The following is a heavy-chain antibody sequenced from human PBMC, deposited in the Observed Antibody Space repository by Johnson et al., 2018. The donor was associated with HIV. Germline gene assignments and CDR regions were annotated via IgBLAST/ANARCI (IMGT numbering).Heavy chain of an antibody. V-gene: IGHV3-30*07. J-gene: IGHJ3*02. CDR3: ARGGDDAFDI. CDR2: VSYNGIHV. Sequence: VSYNGIHVYYSDSVRGRFTISRDISKNTLFLQMNSLRAEDTAVYYCARGGDDAFDIWGQGTMVTVSS. D-gene: IGHD7-27*01.